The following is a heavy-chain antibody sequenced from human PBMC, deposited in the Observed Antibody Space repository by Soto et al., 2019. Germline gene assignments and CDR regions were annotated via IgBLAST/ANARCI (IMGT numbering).Heavy chain of an antibody. V-gene: IGHV1-69*13. J-gene: IGHJ4*02. CDR3: ARGAMANFDY. Sequence: SVKVSCKASGGTFGSHGVAWVRQAPGQGLEWMGGLIAMLGTPTYARKVQGRATITADESLTSSYLELRSLRSEDTAVYFCARGAMANFDYWGQGTVVTVSS. CDR2: LIAMLGTP. CDR1: GGTFGSHG. D-gene: IGHD5-18*01.